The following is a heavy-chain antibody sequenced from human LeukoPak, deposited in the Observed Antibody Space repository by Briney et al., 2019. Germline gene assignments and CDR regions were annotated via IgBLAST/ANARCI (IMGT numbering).Heavy chain of an antibody. CDR3: ARGGGLYYDILTGYYFSPHAFDI. D-gene: IGHD3-9*01. Sequence: GSLRLSCAASGFTFSSYSKNWVRQTPGKGLEWVSSISSSSNYIYYADSVKGRFTISRDNAKNSLYLQMNSPRAEDTAVYYCARGGGLYYDILTGYYFSPHAFDIWGQGTMVTVSS. J-gene: IGHJ3*02. CDR2: ISSSSNYI. CDR1: GFTFSSYS. V-gene: IGHV3-21*01.